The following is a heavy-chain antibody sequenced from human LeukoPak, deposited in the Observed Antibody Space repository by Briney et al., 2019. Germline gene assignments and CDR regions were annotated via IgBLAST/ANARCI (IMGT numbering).Heavy chain of an antibody. CDR2: IKPDGSEK. CDR3: ARGGGYPKAIDY. V-gene: IGHV3-7*03. CDR1: GFTFSSYW. J-gene: IGHJ4*02. D-gene: IGHD5-12*01. Sequence: PGGSLRLSCAASGFTFSSYWMSWVRQAPGKGLEWVANIKPDGSEKYYVDSLKGRFTISRDNSKNTLYLQMNSLRAEDTAVYYCARGGGYPKAIDYWGQGTLVTVSS.